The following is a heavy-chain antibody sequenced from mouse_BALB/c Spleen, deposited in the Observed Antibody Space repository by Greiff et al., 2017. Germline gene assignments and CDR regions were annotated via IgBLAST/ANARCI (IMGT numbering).Heavy chain of an antibody. J-gene: IGHJ3*01. Sequence: QVQLQQSGAELVKPGASVKLSCKASGYTFTSYYMYWVKQRPGQGLEWIGEINPSNGGTNFNEKFKSKATLTVDKSSSTAYMQLSSLTSEDSAVYYCTTYYGPWFAYWGQGTLVTVSA. CDR1: GYTFTSYY. D-gene: IGHD2-10*01. CDR3: TTYYGPWFAY. V-gene: IGHV1S81*02. CDR2: INPSNGGT.